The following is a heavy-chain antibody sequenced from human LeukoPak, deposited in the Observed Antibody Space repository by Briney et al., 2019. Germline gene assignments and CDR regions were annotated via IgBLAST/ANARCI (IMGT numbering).Heavy chain of an antibody. CDR1: GGSISSYY. CDR2: IYYSGST. Sequence: ASXTLSLTCTVSGGSISSYYWSWIRQPPGKGLEWIGYIYYSGSTNYNPSLKSRVTISVDTSKNQFSLKLSSVTAADTAVYYCARAYGDSYWGQGTLVTVSS. CDR3: ARAYGDSY. V-gene: IGHV4-59*01. J-gene: IGHJ4*02. D-gene: IGHD4-17*01.